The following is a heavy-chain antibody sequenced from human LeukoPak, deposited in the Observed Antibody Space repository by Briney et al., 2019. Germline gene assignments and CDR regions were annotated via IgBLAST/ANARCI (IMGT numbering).Heavy chain of an antibody. CDR1: GGSFSGYY. V-gene: IGHV4-34*01. CDR3: ATTVTTLYGMDV. CDR2: INHSGST. Sequence: PSETLSLTCAVYGGSFSGYYWSWIRQPPGKGLEWIGEINHSGSTNYNPSLKSRVTISVDTSKNQFSLKLSSVTAADTAVYYYATTVTTLYGMDVWGQGTTVTVSS. J-gene: IGHJ6*02. D-gene: IGHD4-17*01.